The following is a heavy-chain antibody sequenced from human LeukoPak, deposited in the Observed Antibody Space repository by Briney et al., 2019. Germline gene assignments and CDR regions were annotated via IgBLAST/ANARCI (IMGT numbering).Heavy chain of an antibody. J-gene: IGHJ4*02. CDR2: TAGDT. D-gene: IGHD4-17*01. CDR1: GFTFSTYD. Sequence: GGSLRLSCAASGFTFSTYDMHWVRQVTGKGLEWVGTAGDTYYPGSVKGRFTISRENAKNSLYLHVNSLRAGDTAVYYCARESGSVTSEVDFDYWGQGTLVTVSS. V-gene: IGHV3-13*01. CDR3: ARESGSVTSEVDFDY.